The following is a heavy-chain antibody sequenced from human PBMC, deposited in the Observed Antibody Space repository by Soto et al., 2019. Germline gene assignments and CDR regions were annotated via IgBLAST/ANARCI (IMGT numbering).Heavy chain of an antibody. CDR3: ARHIRGNSCMDV. V-gene: IGHV4-39*01. CDR2: IYYSGST. Sequence: SETLSLTCTVSGGSISSSSYFWGWIRQPPGKGLEWIGTIYYSGSTYYNPSLKSRVTISVYTSKNQFSLKLSSVTAADTAVYYCARHIRGNSCMDVWGQGTTVTVSS. D-gene: IGHD2-21*01. CDR1: GGSISSSSYF. J-gene: IGHJ6*02.